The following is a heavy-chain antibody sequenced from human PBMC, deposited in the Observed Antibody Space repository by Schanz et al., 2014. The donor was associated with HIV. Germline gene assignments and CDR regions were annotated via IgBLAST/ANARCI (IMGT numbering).Heavy chain of an antibody. V-gene: IGHV3-33*01. Sequence: QVQLVESGGGVVQPGRSLRLSCAASGFTFRSYGMHWVRQAPGKGLEWVAVTWYDGSNKYYADSVKGRFTISRDNAKNSLSLQMNSLRDEDTAVYYCARSPSYGMDVWGQGTTVTVSS. J-gene: IGHJ6*02. CDR3: ARSPSYGMDV. CDR2: TWYDGSNK. CDR1: GFTFRSYG.